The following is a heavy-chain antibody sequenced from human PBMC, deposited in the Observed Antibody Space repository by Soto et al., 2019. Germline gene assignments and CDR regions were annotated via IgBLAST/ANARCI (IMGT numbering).Heavy chain of an antibody. CDR1: GFTFISYG. CDR2: IWYDGSNK. V-gene: IGHV3-33*01. D-gene: IGHD3-22*01. J-gene: IGHJ4*02. Sequence: GSLRLSCAASGFTFISYGIHFFRHSPFKGLEWVAVIWYDGSNKYYADSVKGRFTISRDNSKNTLYLQMNSLRAEDTAVYYCARARPVYDSSGYFNYWGQGTLVTVSS. CDR3: ARARPVYDSSGYFNY.